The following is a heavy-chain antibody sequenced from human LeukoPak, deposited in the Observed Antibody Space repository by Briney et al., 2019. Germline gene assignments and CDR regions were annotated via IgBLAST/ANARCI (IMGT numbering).Heavy chain of an antibody. Sequence: GGSLRLSCAASGFTFSSYNMNWVRQAPGKGLEWVSSISSSSSYIYYADSVKGRFAISRDNARSSLYLQMNSLRAEDTAVYYCARDRSTNSYAEYFFDYWGQGTLVTVSS. CDR2: ISSSSSYI. CDR1: GFTFSSYN. J-gene: IGHJ4*02. V-gene: IGHV3-21*03. D-gene: IGHD5-18*01. CDR3: ARDRSTNSYAEYFFDY.